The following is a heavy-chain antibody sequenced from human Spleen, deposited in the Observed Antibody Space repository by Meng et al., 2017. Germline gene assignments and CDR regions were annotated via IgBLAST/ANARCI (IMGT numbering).Heavy chain of an antibody. J-gene: IGHJ6*02. CDR1: GFSVSRNY. Sequence: SQTLSLTCAASGFSVSRNYMSWIRQTPGRGLEWIGEIDHSGSTTYNPSLKSRVTISVDTSKNQFSLKLYSVTAADTAVYYCASPSGTSNSYYYGMDVWGQGTTVTVSS. D-gene: IGHD2/OR15-2a*01. CDR2: IDHSGST. V-gene: IGHV4-34*01. CDR3: ASPSGTSNSYYYGMDV.